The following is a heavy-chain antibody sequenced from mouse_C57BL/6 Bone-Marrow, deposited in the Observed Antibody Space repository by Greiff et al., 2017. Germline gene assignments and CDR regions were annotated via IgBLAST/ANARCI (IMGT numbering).Heavy chain of an antibody. J-gene: IGHJ3*01. CDR1: GYTFTGYW. CDR3: ARGIYYYGSSPY. Sequence: VQLQQPGAELVKPGASVKMSCKASGYTFTGYWITWVKQRPGQGLEWIGDIYPGSGSTNYNEKFKSKATLTVDTSSSTAYMQLSSLTSEDSAVYYCARGIYYYGSSPYWGQGTLVTVSA. V-gene: IGHV1-55*01. D-gene: IGHD1-1*01. CDR2: IYPGSGST.